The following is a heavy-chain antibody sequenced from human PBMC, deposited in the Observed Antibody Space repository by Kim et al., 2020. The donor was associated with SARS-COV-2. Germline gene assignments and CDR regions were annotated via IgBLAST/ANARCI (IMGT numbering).Heavy chain of an antibody. Sequence: GGSLRLSCAASGFTFSSYAMSWVRQAPGKGLEWVSTISASGGDTYYADSVKGRFTISRDNSKNTLYLQMNSLRAEDTAVYYCAKEAPNNQSKYRNKGVKFDYWGQGTLVTVSS. J-gene: IGHJ4*02. CDR3: AKEAPNNQSKYRNKGVKFDY. CDR1: GFTFSSYA. CDR2: ISASGGDT. D-gene: IGHD3-16*02. V-gene: IGHV3-23*01.